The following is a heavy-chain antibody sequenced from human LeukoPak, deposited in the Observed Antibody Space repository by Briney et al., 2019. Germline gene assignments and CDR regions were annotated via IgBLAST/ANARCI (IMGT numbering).Heavy chain of an antibody. CDR2: ISGSGGST. J-gene: IGHJ4*02. Sequence: GGSLRLSCVASGFTFSNYWMNWVRQAPGKGLEWVSGISGSGGSTYYADSVKGRFTISRDNSKNTLYLQMNSLIAGDTAIYYCAKNRALHEIDYWGQGTLVTVSS. CDR3: AKNRALHEIDY. V-gene: IGHV3-23*01. CDR1: GFTFSNYW. D-gene: IGHD2-21*01.